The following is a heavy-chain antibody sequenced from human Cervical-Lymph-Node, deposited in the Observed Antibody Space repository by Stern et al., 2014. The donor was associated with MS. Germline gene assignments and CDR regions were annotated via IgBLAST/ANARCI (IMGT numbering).Heavy chain of an antibody. CDR3: ARGFWGGVMDY. CDR2: VDYRGST. CDR1: GGSLNGYY. J-gene: IGHJ4*02. V-gene: IGHV4-34*01. Sequence: QVQLQQWGAGLLRPSETLSLTCEVFGGSLNGYYWNWIRQSAGKGLEWIVEVDYRGSTNYTPSLDSRVSISGDASKSQFSLNLTSVTAADTAVYYCARGFWGGVMDYWGQGTLVTVSS. D-gene: IGHD3-16*01.